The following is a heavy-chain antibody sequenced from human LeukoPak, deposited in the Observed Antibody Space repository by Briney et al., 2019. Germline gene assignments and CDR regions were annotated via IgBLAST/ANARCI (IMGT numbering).Heavy chain of an antibody. Sequence: GGSLRLSCAASGFTFRSCELSWVRQAPAKGLEWVSYISSSGSIIYYADSVKGRFTISRDSAKNSLYLQMNSLSDEDTAVYYCARINMVRGVISPPDHWGQGTLVTVSS. CDR3: ARINMVRGVISPPDH. CDR1: GFTFRSCE. V-gene: IGHV3-48*03. J-gene: IGHJ4*02. D-gene: IGHD3-10*01. CDR2: ISSSGSII.